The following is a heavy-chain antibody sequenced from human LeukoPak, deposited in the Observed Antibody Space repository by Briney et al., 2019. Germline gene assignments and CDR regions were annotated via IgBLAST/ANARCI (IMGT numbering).Heavy chain of an antibody. J-gene: IGHJ6*02. V-gene: IGHV1-18*01. CDR1: GYTFTSYG. CDR3: ARGQDIVLMVYASPMDV. D-gene: IGHD2-8*01. Sequence: ASVKVSCKASGYTFTSYGISWVRQAPGQGLEWMGWISAYNGNTNYARKLQGRVTMTTDTSTSTAYMELRSLRSDDTAVYYCARGQDIVLMVYASPMDVWGQGTTVTVSS. CDR2: ISAYNGNT.